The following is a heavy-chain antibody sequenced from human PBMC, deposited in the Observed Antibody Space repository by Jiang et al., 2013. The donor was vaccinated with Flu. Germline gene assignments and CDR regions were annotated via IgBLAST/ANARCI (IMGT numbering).Heavy chain of an antibody. CDR2: IYQSGTA. Sequence: GPGLVKPSETLSLTCTVSGYSITSGYYWGWIRQPPGKGLEWIGSIYQSGTAYYNPSLKSRVTISVDTSKNDFSLKLHSLTAADTAVYYCARDSESTGYSDYWGQGARGHRLL. CDR3: ARDSESTGYSDY. D-gene: IGHD3-9*01. J-gene: IGHJ4*02. V-gene: IGHV4-38-2*02. CDR1: GYSITSGYY.